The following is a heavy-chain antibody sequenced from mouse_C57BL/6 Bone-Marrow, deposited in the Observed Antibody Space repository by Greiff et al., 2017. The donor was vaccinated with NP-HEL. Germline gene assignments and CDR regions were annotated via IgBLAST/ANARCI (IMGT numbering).Heavy chain of an antibody. CDR1: GYTFTDYE. J-gene: IGHJ3*01. Sequence: QVHVKQSGAELVRPGASVTLSCKASGYTFTDYEMHWVKQTPVHGLEWIGAIDPETGGTAYNQKFKGKAILTADKSSSTAYMELRSLTSEDSAVYYCTRRGYWGQGTLVTVSA. V-gene: IGHV1-15*01. CDR3: TRRGY. CDR2: IDPETGGT.